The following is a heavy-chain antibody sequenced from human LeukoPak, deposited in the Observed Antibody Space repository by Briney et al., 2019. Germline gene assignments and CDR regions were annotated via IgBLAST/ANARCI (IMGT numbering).Heavy chain of an antibody. D-gene: IGHD2-15*01. Sequence: GASVKVSCKASGYTFSNYDINWVRQVTGQGLEWMGWMNPNSGNTGYAQKFQGRVTMTRNTSISTAYMELSSLRSEDTAVYHCARVFSTSGGYYYYGMDVWGQGTTVTVSS. V-gene: IGHV1-8*01. CDR1: GYTFSNYD. CDR2: MNPNSGNT. J-gene: IGHJ6*02. CDR3: ARVFSTSGGYYYYGMDV.